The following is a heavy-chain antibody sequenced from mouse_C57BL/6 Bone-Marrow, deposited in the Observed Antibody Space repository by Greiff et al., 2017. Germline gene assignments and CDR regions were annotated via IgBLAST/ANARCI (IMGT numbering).Heavy chain of an antibody. CDR1: GYTFTSYW. J-gene: IGHJ1*03. V-gene: IGHV1-55*01. CDR2: IYPGSGST. CDR3: ARRYYGSSYVYWYFDV. D-gene: IGHD1-1*01. Sequence: VQLQQSGAELVKPGASVKMSCKASGYTFTSYWITWVKQRPGQGLEWIGDIYPGSGSTNYNEKFKSKATLTVDPSSSTAYMQLSSLTSEDSAVDYCARRYYGSSYVYWYFDVWGTGTTVTVSS.